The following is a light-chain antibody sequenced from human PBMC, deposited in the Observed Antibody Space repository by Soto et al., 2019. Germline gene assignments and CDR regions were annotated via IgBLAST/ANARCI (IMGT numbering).Light chain of an antibody. J-gene: IGKJ3*01. V-gene: IGKV3-20*01. CDR1: QSVSSSY. CDR2: GAS. Sequence: EIVLTQSPGTLSLSPGERATLSCRASQSVSSSYLAWYRQRPGQAPRLLIYGASIRATGIPDRFSGSGSGTDFTLAISRLEPEGFVGYYCQQFGSSPSFGPGTTVDI. CDR3: QQFGSSPS.